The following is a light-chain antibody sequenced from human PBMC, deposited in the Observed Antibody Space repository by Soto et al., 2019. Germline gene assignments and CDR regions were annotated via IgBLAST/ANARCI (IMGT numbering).Light chain of an antibody. V-gene: IGKV1-12*01. CDR1: QGISTW. CDR2: AAS. J-gene: IGKJ4*01. Sequence: DLQMTQSPSSVSASVADTVTITCRASQGISTWLAWYQQKPGEAPKLLISAASSLQSGVPSRFSGNGSGTDFTLTITSLQPEDFATYYCQQAYSFPLTFGGGTRVEIK. CDR3: QQAYSFPLT.